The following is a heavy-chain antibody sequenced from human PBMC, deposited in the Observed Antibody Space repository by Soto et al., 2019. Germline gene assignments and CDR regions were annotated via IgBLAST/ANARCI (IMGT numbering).Heavy chain of an antibody. CDR1: GFTFSSYW. CDR2: INSDGSST. CDR3: ARGYSGKRSFGYYYYMDV. V-gene: IGHV3-74*01. J-gene: IGHJ6*03. D-gene: IGHD5-12*01. Sequence: GGSLRLSCAASGFTFSSYWMHWVRQAPGKGLVWVSRINSDGSSTSYADSVKGRFTISRDNAKNTLYLQMNSLRAEDTAVYYCARGYSGKRSFGYYYYMDVWGKGTMVTVSS.